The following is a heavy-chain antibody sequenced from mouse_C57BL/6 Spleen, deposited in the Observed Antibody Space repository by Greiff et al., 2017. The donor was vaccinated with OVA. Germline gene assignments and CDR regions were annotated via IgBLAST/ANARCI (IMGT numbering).Heavy chain of an antibody. CDR3: ARPFTVVVDWYFDV. D-gene: IGHD1-1*01. Sequence: QVQLQQPGTELVKPGASVKLSCKASGYTFTSYWMHWVKQRPGQGLEWIGNINPSNGGTNYNEKFKSKATLTVDKSSSTAYMQLSSLTSEDSAVYYCARPFTVVVDWYFDVWGTGTTVTVSS. CDR2: INPSNGGT. J-gene: IGHJ1*03. CDR1: GYTFTSYW. V-gene: IGHV1-53*01.